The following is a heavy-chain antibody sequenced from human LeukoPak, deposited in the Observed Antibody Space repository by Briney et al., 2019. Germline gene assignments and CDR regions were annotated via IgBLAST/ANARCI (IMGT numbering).Heavy chain of an antibody. CDR1: GGTFSSYA. D-gene: IGHD5-18*01. CDR2: IIPIFGTA. CDR3: ARVAGYSYVF. J-gene: IGHJ4*02. Sequence: GASVKVSCKASGGTFSSYAISWVRQAPGQGLEWMGGIIPIFGTANYAQKFQGRVTITADESTSTAYMELSSLRSEDTAVYHCARVAGYSYVFWGQGTLVTVSS. V-gene: IGHV1-69*01.